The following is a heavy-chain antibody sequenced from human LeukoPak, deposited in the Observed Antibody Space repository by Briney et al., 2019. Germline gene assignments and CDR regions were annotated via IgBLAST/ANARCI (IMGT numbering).Heavy chain of an antibody. J-gene: IGHJ3*02. Sequence: GESLKISRKGSGYSFPTYWIGWVRQMPGKGLEWMGIIYPGDSDTRYSPSLQGQVTIAADNSINIPYLQSSSLKASDTAMYYCATLRAAFYYDSSGLINDAFDIWGQGTMVAVSS. D-gene: IGHD3-22*01. CDR1: GYSFPTYW. V-gene: IGHV5-51*01. CDR2: IYPGDSDT. CDR3: ATLRAAFYYDSSGLINDAFDI.